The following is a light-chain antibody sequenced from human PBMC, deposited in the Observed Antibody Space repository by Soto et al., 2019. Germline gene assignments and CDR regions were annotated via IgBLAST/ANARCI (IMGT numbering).Light chain of an antibody. J-gene: IGKJ4*01. CDR1: QGISIY. Sequence: VIWMTQSPSLLSASTGDRVTISCRMSQGISIYLAWYQQKPGKAPELLIYAASTLQSGVPSRFSGSGSGTDFTLTISCLQSEDFGVYYCQQYNNWPRATFGGGTKVDI. CDR3: QQYNNWPRAT. V-gene: IGKV1D-8*01. CDR2: AAS.